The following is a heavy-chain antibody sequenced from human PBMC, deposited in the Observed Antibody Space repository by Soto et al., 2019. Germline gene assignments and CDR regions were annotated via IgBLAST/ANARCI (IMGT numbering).Heavy chain of an antibody. CDR3: ARGIMHLYGMAV. Sequence: EVQLVESGGGLVQPGGSLRLSCAASGFTFSSYWMHWVRQAPGKGLVWVSRINTDGSRISYADDVKGRFTISRDNAKNTLYPHMNSLRAEDTAIYSCARGIMHLYGMAVWGQGTTVTVSS. V-gene: IGHV3-74*01. CDR2: INTDGSRI. D-gene: IGHD3-16*01. J-gene: IGHJ6*02. CDR1: GFTFSSYW.